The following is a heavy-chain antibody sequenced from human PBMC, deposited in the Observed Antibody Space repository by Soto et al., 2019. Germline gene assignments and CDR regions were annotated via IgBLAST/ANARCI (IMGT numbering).Heavy chain of an antibody. CDR1: GFTFSSYA. CDR3: ARDPDRQFDY. CDR2: ISYDGSNK. J-gene: IGHJ4*02. V-gene: IGHV3-30-3*01. Sequence: GGSLRLSCAASGFTFSSYAMHWVRQAPGKGLEWVAVISYDGSNKYYADSVKGRFTISRDNSKNTLYLQMNSLRAEDTAVYYCARDPDRQFDYWAQGTLVTVSS.